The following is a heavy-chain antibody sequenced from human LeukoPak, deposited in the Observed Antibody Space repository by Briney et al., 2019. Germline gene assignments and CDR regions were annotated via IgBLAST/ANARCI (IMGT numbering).Heavy chain of an antibody. Sequence: SETLSLTCTVSGGYIITSVHYWGWIRQPPGKGLEWIGSLYYTGVTSTNPFFRSRMSISVDTSKNQFSLNLTPVTAADAAVYYCARERSSSGGHSWFDPWGQGTLVTVSS. D-gene: IGHD4-23*01. V-gene: IGHV4-39*07. CDR3: ARERSSSGGHSWFDP. J-gene: IGHJ5*02. CDR2: LYYTGVT. CDR1: GGYIITSVHY.